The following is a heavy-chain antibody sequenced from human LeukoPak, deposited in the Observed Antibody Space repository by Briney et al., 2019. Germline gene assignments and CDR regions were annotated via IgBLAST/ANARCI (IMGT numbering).Heavy chain of an antibody. D-gene: IGHD6-13*01. Sequence: PGGSRRLSCAASGFTFSSYGMHWVRQAPGKGLEWVAFIRYDGSNKYYAHSAKGRFTISRDNSKNTLYLQMNSLRAEDLAVYYCAKDGYLEAAAGTYDFDYWGQGTLVTDSS. CDR3: AKDGYLEAAAGTYDFDY. CDR2: IRYDGSNK. J-gene: IGHJ4*02. V-gene: IGHV3-30*02. CDR1: GFTFSSYG.